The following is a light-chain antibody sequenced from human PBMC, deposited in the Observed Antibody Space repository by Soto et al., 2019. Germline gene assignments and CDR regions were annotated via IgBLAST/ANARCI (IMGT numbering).Light chain of an antibody. Sequence: QSVLTQPPSVSAAPGQKVTISCSGRSSNIGNNYVSWYQQLPGTAPKLLIYDNNKRPSGIPDRFSGSKSGTSATLGITGLQTGDEADYYCGTWDSSLSAGDVFGTGTKLTVL. V-gene: IGLV1-51*01. CDR2: DNN. J-gene: IGLJ1*01. CDR3: GTWDSSLSAGDV. CDR1: SSNIGNNY.